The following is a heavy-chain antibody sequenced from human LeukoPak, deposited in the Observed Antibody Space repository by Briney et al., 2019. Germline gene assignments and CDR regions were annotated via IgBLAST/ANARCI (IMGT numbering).Heavy chain of an antibody. CDR3: ARGRIAAAGTGLGYYFDY. D-gene: IGHD6-13*01. J-gene: IGHJ4*02. CDR2: IYYSGST. V-gene: IGHV4-39*07. CDR1: GGSISSSSYY. Sequence: SETLSLTCTVSGGSISSSSYYWGWIRQPPGKGLEWIVSIYYSGSTNYNPSLKSRVTISVDTSKNQFSLKLSSVTAADTAVYYCARGRIAAAGTGLGYYFDYWGQGTLVTVSS.